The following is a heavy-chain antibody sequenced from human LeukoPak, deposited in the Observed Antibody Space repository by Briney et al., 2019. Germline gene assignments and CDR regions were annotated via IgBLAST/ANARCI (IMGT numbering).Heavy chain of an antibody. CDR1: GFTFSGSA. J-gene: IGHJ4*02. Sequence: GGSLRLSCAASGFTFSGSAMHWVRQASGKGLEWVGRIRSKANSYATAYAASVKGRFTISRDDSKNTAYLQMNSLKTEDTAVYYCFCLGKGAAGGVDYWGQGTLVTVSS. CDR2: IRSKANSYAT. D-gene: IGHD4-23*01. V-gene: IGHV3-73*01. CDR3: FCLGKGAAGGVDY.